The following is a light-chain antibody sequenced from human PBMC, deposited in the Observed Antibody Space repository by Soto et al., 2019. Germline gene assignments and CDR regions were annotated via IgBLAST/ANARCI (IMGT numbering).Light chain of an antibody. CDR2: EAS. J-gene: IGKJ5*01. V-gene: IGKV1-5*01. Sequence: DIQMTQSPSTLSASVGDRVTITCRASQSISSWLAWYQQKPGKAPKLLIYEASTLQSGVPSRFSGSGSGTELTLTISGLLPEDFAAYHCQQLYTLPFTFGQGTRLEIK. CDR1: QSISSW. CDR3: QQLYTLPFT.